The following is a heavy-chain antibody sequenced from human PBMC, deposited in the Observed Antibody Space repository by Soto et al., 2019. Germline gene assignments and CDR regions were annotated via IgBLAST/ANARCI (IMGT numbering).Heavy chain of an antibody. J-gene: IGHJ4*02. CDR2: IIPIFGTA. CDR3: ASYYDSRGPLCY. D-gene: IGHD3-22*01. V-gene: IGHV1-69*01. CDR1: GGTFSSYA. Sequence: QVQLVQSGAEVEKPGSSVKVSCKASGGTFSSYAISWVRQAPGQGLEWMGGIIPIFGTANYAQKFQGRVTITADESTSTAYMELSSLTSEDTAVYYCASYYDSRGPLCYWGQVTLVTVSS.